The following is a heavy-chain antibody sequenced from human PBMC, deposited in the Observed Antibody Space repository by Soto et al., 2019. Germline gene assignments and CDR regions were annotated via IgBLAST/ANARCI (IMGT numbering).Heavy chain of an antibody. V-gene: IGHV3-23*01. D-gene: IGHD6-19*01. Sequence: EVQLLESGGNLVQPGGSLRLSGATSGFTFSSYAMGWVRQAPGKGLEWVSVVTSSGSNASYADAVKGRFTISRDNSKNMLYLQMNSLRAEDTAVYYCAKPESRIAVAGTSLDYWGQGTLVTVSS. CDR1: GFTFSSYA. J-gene: IGHJ4*02. CDR2: VTSSGSNA. CDR3: AKPESRIAVAGTSLDY.